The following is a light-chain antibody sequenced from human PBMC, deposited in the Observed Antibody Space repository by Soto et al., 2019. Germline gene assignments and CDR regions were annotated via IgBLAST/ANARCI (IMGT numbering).Light chain of an antibody. V-gene: IGKV1-5*03. CDR3: QQYNSYSAWT. Sequence: DIQMTQSPSTLSASVGDRVTITCRASQSISSYLNWYQQKPGKAPKLLIYKASSLESGVPSRFSGSGSGTEFTLTISGLQPDDFATYYCQQYNSYSAWTFGQGTKVDIK. J-gene: IGKJ1*01. CDR1: QSISSY. CDR2: KAS.